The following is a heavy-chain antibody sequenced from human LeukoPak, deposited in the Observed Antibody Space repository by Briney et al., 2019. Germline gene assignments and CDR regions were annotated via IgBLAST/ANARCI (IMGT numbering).Heavy chain of an antibody. CDR3: ASQPGIAVAVTGYYYMDV. J-gene: IGHJ6*03. Sequence: GGSLRLSCAASGFTFSSYEMNWVRQAPGKGLEWVSYISSSGSTIYYADSVKGRFTISRDNAKNSLYLQMNSLRAEDTAVYYCASQPGIAVAVTGYYYMDVWGKGTTVTISS. D-gene: IGHD6-19*01. CDR2: ISSSGSTI. CDR1: GFTFSSYE. V-gene: IGHV3-48*03.